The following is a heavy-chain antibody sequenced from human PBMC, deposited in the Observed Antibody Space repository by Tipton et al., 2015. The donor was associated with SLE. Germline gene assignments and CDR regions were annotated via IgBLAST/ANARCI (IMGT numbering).Heavy chain of an antibody. V-gene: IGHV5-51*03. CDR3: ARGTAYYYGSGSYFFDY. CDR2: IYLGDSDT. CDR1: GYSFTSYW. J-gene: IGHJ4*02. Sequence: VQLVQSGAEVRKPGESLKISCKGSGYSFTSYWIVWVRQMPGKGLEWMGIIYLGDSDTSYSPSFQGQVTISADKSISTAYLQWSSLKASDTAMYYCARGTAYYYGSGSYFFDYWGQGTLITVSS. D-gene: IGHD3-10*01.